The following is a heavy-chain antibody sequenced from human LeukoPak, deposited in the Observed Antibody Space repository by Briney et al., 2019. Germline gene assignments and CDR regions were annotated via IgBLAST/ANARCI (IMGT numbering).Heavy chain of an antibody. D-gene: IGHD3-22*01. V-gene: IGHV5-51*01. CDR2: IYPDDSET. Sequence: GESLKISCKASGYRFTTDYISWVRQMPGKGLEWMGIIYPDDSETNYSPSFQGQVSMSVDKSITTAYLQWSSLKASDTAIYYCARQAYGSHFDAFDIWGQGTMVTVSS. J-gene: IGHJ3*02. CDR3: ARQAYGSHFDAFDI. CDR1: GYRFTTDY.